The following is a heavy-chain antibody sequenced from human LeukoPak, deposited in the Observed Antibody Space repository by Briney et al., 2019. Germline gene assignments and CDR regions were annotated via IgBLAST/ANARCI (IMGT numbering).Heavy chain of an antibody. Sequence: LEWVAVIXYDGSNKYYADSVKGRFTISRDNSKNTLYLQMNSLRAEDTAVYYCARSTAMVSYYYGMDVWGQGTTVTVSS. CDR3: ARSTAMVSYYYGMDV. J-gene: IGHJ6*02. CDR2: IXYDGSNK. D-gene: IGHD5-18*01. V-gene: IGHV3-30-3*01.